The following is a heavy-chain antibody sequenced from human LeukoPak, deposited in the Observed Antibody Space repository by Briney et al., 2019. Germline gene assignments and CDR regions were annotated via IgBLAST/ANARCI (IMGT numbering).Heavy chain of an antibody. CDR3: ARWPVTGDDAFDI. D-gene: IGHD7-27*01. CDR1: GNTFTDYY. J-gene: IGHJ3*02. Sequence: GASVKASCKASGNTFTDYYMHWVRQAPGQGLEWMGWINPNSGGTNYAQKFQGRVTMTRDTSISTAYMELSRLRSDDTAVYYCARWPVTGDDAFDIWGQGTMVTVSS. V-gene: IGHV1-2*02. CDR2: INPNSGGT.